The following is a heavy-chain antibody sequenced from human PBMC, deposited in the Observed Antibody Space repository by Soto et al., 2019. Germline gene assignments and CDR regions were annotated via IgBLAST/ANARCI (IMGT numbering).Heavy chain of an antibody. Sequence: SETLSLTCAVSGYSISSSNWWGWIRQPPGKGLEWIGYIYYSGSTYYNPSLKSRVTMSVDTSKNQFSLKLSSVTAVDTAVCYCARNKYYYDSSGYYLDAFDIWGQGTMVTVSS. D-gene: IGHD3-22*01. V-gene: IGHV4-28*01. CDR1: GYSISSSNW. CDR2: IYYSGST. CDR3: ARNKYYYDSSGYYLDAFDI. J-gene: IGHJ3*02.